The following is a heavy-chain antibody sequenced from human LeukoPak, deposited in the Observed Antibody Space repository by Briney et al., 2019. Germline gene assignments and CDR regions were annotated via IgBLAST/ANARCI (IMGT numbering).Heavy chain of an antibody. CDR3: ARVNYGSGSYYKYGDYYGMDV. J-gene: IGHJ6*02. Sequence: GGSLRLSCAASGFNFSSYSMNWVRQAPGKGLEWVSSISSSSSYIYYADSVKGRFTISRDNAKNSLYLQMNSLRAEDTAVYYCARVNYGSGSYYKYGDYYGMDVWGQGTTVTVSS. CDR2: ISSSSSYI. CDR1: GFNFSSYS. D-gene: IGHD3-10*01. V-gene: IGHV3-21*01.